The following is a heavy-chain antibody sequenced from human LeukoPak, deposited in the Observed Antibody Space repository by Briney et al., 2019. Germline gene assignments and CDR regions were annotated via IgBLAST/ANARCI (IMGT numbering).Heavy chain of an antibody. D-gene: IGHD5-24*01. V-gene: IGHV4-59*01. CDR2: LYYSGST. CDR1: GGSISSYY. Sequence: SETLSLTCTVSGGSISSYYWSWLRQPPGKGLEWIGYLYYSGSTNYNPSLKSRVTISVDTSKNQFSLKLSSVTAADTAVYYCVRHKRWLQSPDAFDIWGQGTMVTVSS. CDR3: VRHKRWLQSPDAFDI. J-gene: IGHJ3*02.